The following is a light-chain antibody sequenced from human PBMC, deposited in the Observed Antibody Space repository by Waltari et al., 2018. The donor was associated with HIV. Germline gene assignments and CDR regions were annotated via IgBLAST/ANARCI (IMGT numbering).Light chain of an antibody. CDR1: QTVFSGSNNKNY. V-gene: IGKV4-1*01. J-gene: IGKJ4*01. Sequence: DIVVTQSPDYLAVSLGERATIHCKSSQTVFSGSNNKNYLAWYQQRPGQPPKLLIYWASTRESGVPDRFNGSGSGTDFTLTISSLQAEDVAVYYCQQYYSTPPSLTFGGGTKVEIK. CDR3: QQYYSTPPSLT. CDR2: WAS.